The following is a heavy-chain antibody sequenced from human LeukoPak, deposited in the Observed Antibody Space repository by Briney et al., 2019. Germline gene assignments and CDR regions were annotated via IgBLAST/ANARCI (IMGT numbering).Heavy chain of an antibody. V-gene: IGHV4-39*07. J-gene: IGHJ3*02. CDR2: VYYSGNT. CDR1: GGSISISSYY. CDR3: ARDVDDFWSGPKDAFDI. D-gene: IGHD3-3*01. Sequence: SETLSLTCTVSGGSISISSYYWDWIRQSPGKGLEWIGSVYYSGNTYYNPSLKSRVTISIDTSRNQFSLRVSSVTAADTAVYYCARDVDDFWSGPKDAFDIWGQGTMVTVSS.